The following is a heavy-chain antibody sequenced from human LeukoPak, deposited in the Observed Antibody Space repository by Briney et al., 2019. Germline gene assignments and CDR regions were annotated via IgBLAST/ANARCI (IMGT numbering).Heavy chain of an antibody. J-gene: IGHJ5*02. CDR3: AAHIGWFDP. Sequence: SETRSLTRPVPGGSIGSGGYDWSWIRQHPGKGLEWIGYIYYSGSTYYNPSLKSRVTISVNTSKNQFSLKLSSVTAADTAVYYCAAHIGWFDPWGQGTLVTASS. V-gene: IGHV4-31*02. CDR2: IYYSGST. D-gene: IGHD2-21*01. CDR1: GGSIGSGGYD.